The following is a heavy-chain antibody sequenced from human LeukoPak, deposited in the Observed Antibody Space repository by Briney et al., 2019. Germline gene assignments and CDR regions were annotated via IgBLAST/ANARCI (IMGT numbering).Heavy chain of an antibody. D-gene: IGHD3-10*01. V-gene: IGHV4-34*01. J-gene: IGHJ4*02. CDR2: INHSGST. CDR3: AREGEYYGSGSYCDY. Sequence: PSETLSLTCAVYGGSFSGYYWSWIRQPPGKGLEWIGEINHSGSTNYNPSLKSRVTISVDTSKNQFSLRLTSVTAADTAAYYCAREGEYYGSGSYCDYWGQGTLVTVSS. CDR1: GGSFSGYY.